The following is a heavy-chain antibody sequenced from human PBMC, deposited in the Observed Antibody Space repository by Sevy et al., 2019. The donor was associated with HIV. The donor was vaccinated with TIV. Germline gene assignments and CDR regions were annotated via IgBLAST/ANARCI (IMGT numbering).Heavy chain of an antibody. J-gene: IGHJ4*02. CDR2: IYSGGST. CDR1: GFTVSSNY. CDR3: ARGGLTVALDY. D-gene: IGHD6-19*01. Sequence: GGSLRLSCAASGFTVSSNYMSWGRQAPGKGLEWVSVIYSGGSTYYADSVKGRFTISRDNSKNTLYLQMNSLRAEDTDVYYCARGGLTVALDYWGQGTLVTVSS. V-gene: IGHV3-53*01.